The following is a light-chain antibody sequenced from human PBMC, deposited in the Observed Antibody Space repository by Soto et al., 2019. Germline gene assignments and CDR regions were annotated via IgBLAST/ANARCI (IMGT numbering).Light chain of an antibody. V-gene: IGLV1-40*01. Sequence: QSVLTQPPSVSGSPGQRVTISCTGSSSNIGAGYDVNWYQQLPGTAPKLLIYGNSNRTSGVPDRFSGSKSGTAATLALTGLHAEDEADYYYQSYDSSRSGYVFGTGTKLTVL. CDR3: QSYDSSRSGYV. J-gene: IGLJ1*01. CDR2: GNS. CDR1: SSNIGAGYD.